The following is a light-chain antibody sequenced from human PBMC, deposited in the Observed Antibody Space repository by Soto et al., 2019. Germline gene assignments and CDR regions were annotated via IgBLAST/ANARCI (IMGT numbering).Light chain of an antibody. CDR2: DAS. V-gene: IGKV3-11*01. CDR1: QSISTS. CDR3: QQRTNWLT. J-gene: IGKJ4*01. Sequence: EIVLTQSPANLSLSPWEIATLSCRASQSISTSLAWYQHKPGQAPRLLIYDASKRATGIPARFSGSGSGTDFTLTSSSPEHDAFVYYYCQQRTNWLTFGGGTKVEIK.